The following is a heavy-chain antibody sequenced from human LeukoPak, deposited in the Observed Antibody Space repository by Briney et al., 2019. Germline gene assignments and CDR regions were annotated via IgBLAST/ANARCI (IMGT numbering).Heavy chain of an antibody. CDR2: ISAYNGNT. Sequence: ASVKVSCKASGYTFTSYGISWVRQAPGQGLEWMGWISAYNGNTNYAQKLQGRVTMTTGTSTSTAYMELRSLRSDDTAVYYCARDSITMVRGVLGYWGQGTLVTVSS. J-gene: IGHJ4*02. CDR3: ARDSITMVRGVLGY. D-gene: IGHD3-10*01. CDR1: GYTFTSYG. V-gene: IGHV1-18*01.